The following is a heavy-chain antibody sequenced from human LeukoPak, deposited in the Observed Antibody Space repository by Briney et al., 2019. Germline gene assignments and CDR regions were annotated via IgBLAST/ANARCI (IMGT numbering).Heavy chain of an antibody. CDR3: AHISSSWPDY. V-gene: IGHV3-30*03. D-gene: IGHD6-13*01. CDR1: GFTFSTYG. CDR2: ISYDGDNK. J-gene: IGHJ4*02. Sequence: AGGSLRLSCAASGFTFSTYGIHWVRQAPGKGLEWVAVISYDGDNKFYGDSVEGRFIISRDNSQNTLYLQMNSLRAEDTAVYYCAHISSSWPDYWGQGTLVTVSS.